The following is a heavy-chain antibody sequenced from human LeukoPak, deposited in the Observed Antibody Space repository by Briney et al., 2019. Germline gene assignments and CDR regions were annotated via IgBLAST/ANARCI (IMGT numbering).Heavy chain of an antibody. J-gene: IGHJ5*02. CDR2: ISGSGDST. D-gene: IGHD2-2*01. CDR3: AKEGRYCSATSCIDP. V-gene: IGHV3-23*01. Sequence: PGGSLRLSCTTSGFTFSRYAMSWVRQAPGKGLEWVSAISGSGDSTYYADSVKGRFTISRDNSENTLYLQKNSLRAEDTALYYCAKEGRYCSATSCIDPWGQGTLVTVSS. CDR1: GFTFSRYA.